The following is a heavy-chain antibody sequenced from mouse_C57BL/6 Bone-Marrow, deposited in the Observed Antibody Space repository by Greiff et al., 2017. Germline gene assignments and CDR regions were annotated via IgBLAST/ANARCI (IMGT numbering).Heavy chain of an antibody. CDR2: ISSGGSYT. CDR1: GFTFSSYG. V-gene: IGHV5-6*01. J-gene: IGHJ2*01. Sequence: EVKLMESGGDLVKPGGSLKLSCAASGFTFSSYGMPWVRQTPDKRLAWVATISSGGSYTYYPDSVKGRFTISRDNAKNTLYLQMSRLKSEDTAMXASASHNWNLDYWGQGTTLTVSS. CDR3: ASHNWNLDY.